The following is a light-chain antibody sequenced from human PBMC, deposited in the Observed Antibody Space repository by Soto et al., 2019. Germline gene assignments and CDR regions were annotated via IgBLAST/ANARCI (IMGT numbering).Light chain of an antibody. V-gene: IGKV2-30*01. J-gene: IGKJ5*01. CDR1: QSLVYSDGNTY. CDR2: KVS. CDR3: MQGPHWPPIT. Sequence: DVVMTQSPLSLPVTLGQPASISCRSSQSLVYSDGNTYLNWFQQTPGQSPRRLIYKVSNRDSGVPDRFSGSGSCTDFTLKISRVEAEDVGVYYCMQGPHWPPITFGQGTRLEIK.